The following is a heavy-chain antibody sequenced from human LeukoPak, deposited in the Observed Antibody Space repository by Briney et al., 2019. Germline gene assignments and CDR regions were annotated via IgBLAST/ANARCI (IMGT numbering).Heavy chain of an antibody. CDR2: INHSGST. CDR3: ARVRVVPAAVGRIKVDYGMDV. J-gene: IGHJ6*04. D-gene: IGHD2-2*01. V-gene: IGHV4-34*01. Sequence: SETLSLTCAVYGRSFSGYYWSWIRQPPGKGLEWIGEINHSGSTNYNPSLKSRVTISVDTSKNQFSLKLSSVTAADTAVYYCARVRVVPAAVGRIKVDYGMDVWGKGTTVTVSS. CDR1: GRSFSGYY.